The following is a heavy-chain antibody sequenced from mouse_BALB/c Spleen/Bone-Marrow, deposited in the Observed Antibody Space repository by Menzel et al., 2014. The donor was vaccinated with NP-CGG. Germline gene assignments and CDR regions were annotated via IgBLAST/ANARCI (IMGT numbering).Heavy chain of an antibody. J-gene: IGHJ2*01. CDR1: GFTFSNYG. V-gene: IGHV5-6-3*01. CDR3: VRGNYGNYVDYFDF. D-gene: IGHD2-1*01. CDR2: INGNGGST. Sequence: EVHLVESGGGLVKPGGSLKLSCTASGFTFSNYGMSWVRQTPDKRLELVATINGNGGSTYYPDSVKGRFTISGDTAKNTLYLQMSSLRSEETAMYYCVRGNYGNYVDYFDFWGQGTTLTVSS.